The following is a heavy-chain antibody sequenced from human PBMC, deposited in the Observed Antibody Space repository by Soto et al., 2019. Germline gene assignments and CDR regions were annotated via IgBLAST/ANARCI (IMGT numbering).Heavy chain of an antibody. CDR2: IYYSGST. V-gene: IGHV4-31*03. J-gene: IGHJ6*02. CDR3: ARGQLWPLDYYGMDV. Sequence: SETKSLTNTVSGGSIRSGGYYWSMIRQHPGKGLEWIGYIYYSGSTYYNPSLKSRVTISVDTSKNQFSLKLSSVTAADTAVYYCARGQLWPLDYYGMDVWGQGTTVTVS. CDR1: GGSIRSGGYY. D-gene: IGHD5-18*01.